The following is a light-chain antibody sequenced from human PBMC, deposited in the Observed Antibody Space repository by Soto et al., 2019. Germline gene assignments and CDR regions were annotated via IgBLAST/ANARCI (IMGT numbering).Light chain of an antibody. Sequence: QSALTQPASVSGSPGQSITISCTGTSSDVGGYNYVSWYQQLPGKAPKLMIYDVSNRPSGVSNRFSGSKSGNTASLTISGLQAEDEADYYCSSYRSSSKRVFGTGTKVTVL. CDR3: SSYRSSSKRV. CDR2: DVS. V-gene: IGLV2-14*03. J-gene: IGLJ1*01. CDR1: SSDVGGYNY.